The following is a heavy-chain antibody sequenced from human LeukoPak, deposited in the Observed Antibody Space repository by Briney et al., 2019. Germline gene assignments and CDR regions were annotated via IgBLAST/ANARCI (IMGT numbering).Heavy chain of an antibody. J-gene: IGHJ5*02. CDR2: INSDGINT. CDR1: GFTFSSYA. D-gene: IGHD3-22*01. Sequence: GGSLRLSCAASGFTFSSYAMSWVRQAPGKGLVWVSRINSDGINTSYADSVKGRFTISRDNARNTLNLQMNSLRAEDTAVYYCARDLGQYYDTSDNWFDPWGQGTLVTVSS. V-gene: IGHV3-74*01. CDR3: ARDLGQYYDTSDNWFDP.